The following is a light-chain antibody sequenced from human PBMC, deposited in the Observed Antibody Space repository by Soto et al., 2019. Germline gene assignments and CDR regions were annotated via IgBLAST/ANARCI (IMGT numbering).Light chain of an antibody. J-gene: IGKJ1*01. CDR3: QQSYSTPWT. CDR1: LIIATY. Sequence: DTQMTQSPSSLSASVGGRVTITWRASLIIATYLNWYHQKPGKAPKLLIYTASTLQSGVPSRFSGSGSVTEFTLTISSLQPDDSATYFCQQSYSTPWTFGQGTQVDIK. V-gene: IGKV1-39*01. CDR2: TAS.